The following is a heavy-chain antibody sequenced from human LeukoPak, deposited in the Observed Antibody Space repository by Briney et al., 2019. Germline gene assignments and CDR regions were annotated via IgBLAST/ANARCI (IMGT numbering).Heavy chain of an antibody. D-gene: IGHD3/OR15-3a*01. CDR2: INPSGGST. J-gene: IGHJ6*02. V-gene: IGHV1-46*01. CDR1: GYTFTSYY. Sequence: GASVKVSCKASGYTFTSYYMHWVRQAPGQGLEWMGIINPSGGSTSYAQKFQGRVTMTRDTSTSTVYMELSSLRSEDTAVYYCARFLGPRYYYYGMDVWGQGTTVTVSS. CDR3: ARFLGPRYYYYGMDV.